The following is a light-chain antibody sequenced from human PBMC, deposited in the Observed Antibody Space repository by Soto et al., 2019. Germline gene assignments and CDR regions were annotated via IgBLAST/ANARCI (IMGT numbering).Light chain of an antibody. CDR3: LQHYSYPWT. J-gene: IGKJ1*01. CDR2: DAS. Sequence: DIHMTHAQSSLSVSLVERVSIACRASQGIRIDLGWYQQKPGKAPKRLIYDASNLQSGVPSRFSGSGSGTEFTLTISSLQPEDFAAYSCLQHYSYPWTFGQGTKVDIK. V-gene: IGKV1-17*01. CDR1: QGIRID.